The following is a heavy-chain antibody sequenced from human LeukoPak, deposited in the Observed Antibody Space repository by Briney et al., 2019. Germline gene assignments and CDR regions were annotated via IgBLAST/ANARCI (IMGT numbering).Heavy chain of an antibody. CDR2: VFYSGIT. Sequence: SETLSLTCTVSGGSISGYYWSWIRQPPGKGLEWIGYVFYSGITNYNPSLKSRVTISVDTSKNQFSLKLSSVTAADTAVYSCARGVGGTEFDYWGQGTLVTVSS. J-gene: IGHJ4*02. V-gene: IGHV4-59*01. D-gene: IGHD1-26*01. CDR3: ARGVGGTEFDY. CDR1: GGSISGYY.